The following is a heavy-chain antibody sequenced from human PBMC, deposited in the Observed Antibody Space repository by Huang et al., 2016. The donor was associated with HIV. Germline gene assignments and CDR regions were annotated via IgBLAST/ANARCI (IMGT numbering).Heavy chain of an antibody. CDR2: INQSGRT. J-gene: IGHJ4*02. CDR3: ARGRGSSWSLFDT. CDR1: GESLSDFF. Sequence: QVQLEQWGARLLKPSETLSLTCAVYGESLSDFFWSGIRQPPGKGLEWIGEINQSGRTNYNPSLKSRVTIAVDTSKKQFSLKLKSVTAADTSMYYCARGRGSSWSLFDTWGQGSLVTVFS. D-gene: IGHD6-13*01. V-gene: IGHV4-34*02.